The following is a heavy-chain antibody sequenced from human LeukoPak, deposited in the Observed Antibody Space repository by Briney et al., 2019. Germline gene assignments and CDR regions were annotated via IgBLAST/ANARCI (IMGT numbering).Heavy chain of an antibody. CDR2: ISSSSSTI. CDR1: GFTFSSYS. D-gene: IGHD3-22*01. CDR3: ARDYGYYVSSGYPHYYFDY. Sequence: GGSLRLSCAASGFTFSSYSMNWVRQAPGKGLEWVSYISSSSSTIYYADSVKGRFTISRDNAKNSLYLQMNSLRDEDTAVYYCARDYGYYVSSGYPHYYFDYWGQGTLVTVSS. J-gene: IGHJ4*02. V-gene: IGHV3-48*02.